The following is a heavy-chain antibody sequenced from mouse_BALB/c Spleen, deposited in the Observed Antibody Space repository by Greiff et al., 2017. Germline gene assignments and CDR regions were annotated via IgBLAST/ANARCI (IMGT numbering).Heavy chain of an antibody. V-gene: IGHV5-17*02. Sequence: EVQRVESGGGLVQPGGSRKLSCAASGFTFSSFGMHWVRQAPEKGLEWVAYISSGSSTIYYADTVKGRFTISRDNPKNTLFLQMTSLRSEDTAMYYCARDGHWYFDVGGAGTTVTVSS. CDR1: GFTFSSFG. J-gene: IGHJ1*01. CDR2: ISSGSSTI. D-gene: IGHD2-3*01. CDR3: ARDGHWYFDV.